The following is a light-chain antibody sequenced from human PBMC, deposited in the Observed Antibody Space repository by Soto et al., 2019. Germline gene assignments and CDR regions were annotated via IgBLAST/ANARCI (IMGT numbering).Light chain of an antibody. V-gene: IGKV3-20*01. CDR2: GAS. Sequence: EIVLTQSPGTLSLSPGERATLSCRASQSVSSSYLAWYQQKPGQAPRLLIYGASSRATGIPDRFSGSGSGTDFTLTISRLEPKDFAVHYCQQYGSSPRYTFGQGTKLEIK. CDR1: QSVSSSY. CDR3: QQYGSSPRYT. J-gene: IGKJ2*01.